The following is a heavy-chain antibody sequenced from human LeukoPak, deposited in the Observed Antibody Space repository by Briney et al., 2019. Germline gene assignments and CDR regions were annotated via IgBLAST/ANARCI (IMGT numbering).Heavy chain of an antibody. CDR3: AKRLTAAAATYYFDS. V-gene: IGHV3-23*01. CDR2: ITPSGGDT. J-gene: IGHJ4*02. CDR1: GFTFSSYA. Sequence: PGGSLRLSCAASGFTFSSYAMSWVRQAPGKGLEWVSSITPSGGDTFYTDSVKGRFTISRDNSRNTLYLQMNTLRAEDTAVYYCAKRLTAAAATYYFDSWGQGILVTVSS. D-gene: IGHD2-2*01.